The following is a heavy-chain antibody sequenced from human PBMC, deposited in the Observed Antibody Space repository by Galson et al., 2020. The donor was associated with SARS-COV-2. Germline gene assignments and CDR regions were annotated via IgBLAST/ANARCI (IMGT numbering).Heavy chain of an antibody. CDR3: AGMLSVLSRSGNFFDY. CDR2: IYAGDSDT. D-gene: IGHD2-8*02. J-gene: IGHJ4*02. CDR1: GFAFDTYW. Sequence: HGESLKLSCKGSGFAFDTYWIAWVRQMPGKGPEWMGIIYAGDSDTRHSPSFEGQVTISVDKSITTAYLQWTSLKTSDTAIYYCAGMLSVLSRSGNFFDYWGQGTLVTVSS. V-gene: IGHV5-51*01.